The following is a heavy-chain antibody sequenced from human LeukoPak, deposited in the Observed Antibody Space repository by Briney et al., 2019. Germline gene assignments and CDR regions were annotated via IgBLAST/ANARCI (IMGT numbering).Heavy chain of an antibody. V-gene: IGHV1-18*01. CDR1: GYTFTSCG. J-gene: IGHJ3*01. Sequence: ASVKVSCKASGYTFTSCGICWVRQAPGQGLEWMGWVSTYNGNTNYAQKFRGRVTMTTDTSMSTAYMELRNLRSDDTAVYYCARDAPQWRNAFDFWGHGTMVTVSS. CDR3: ARDAPQWRNAFDF. CDR2: VSTYNGNT. D-gene: IGHD6-19*01.